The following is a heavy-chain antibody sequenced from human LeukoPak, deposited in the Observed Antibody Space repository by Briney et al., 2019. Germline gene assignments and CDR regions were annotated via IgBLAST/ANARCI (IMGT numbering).Heavy chain of an antibody. Sequence: GASVKVSCKASGGTFSSYAISWVRQAPGQGLEWMGGIIPIFGTANYAQKFQGRVTMTRDTSTSTVYMELSSLRSEDTAVYYCARGVQGPYDFWSGYLYYYYYYMDVWGKGTTVTVSS. V-gene: IGHV1-69*05. CDR1: GGTFSSYA. CDR2: IIPIFGTA. D-gene: IGHD3-3*01. CDR3: ARGVQGPYDFWSGYLYYYYYYMDV. J-gene: IGHJ6*03.